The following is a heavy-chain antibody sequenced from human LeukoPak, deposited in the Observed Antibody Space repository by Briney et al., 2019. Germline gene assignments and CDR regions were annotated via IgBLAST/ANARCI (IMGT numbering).Heavy chain of an antibody. D-gene: IGHD3-10*02. V-gene: IGHV3-48*03. J-gene: IGHJ6*04. CDR3: XXXXXXMIGGV. CDR1: GFTXSXYE. Sequence: XXXSGFTXSXYEMNWVRQAPGKGLEWVSYISSSGSTIYYADSVKGRFTISRDNAKNSLYLQMNSLRAEDTAVYYXXXXXXXMIGGVWGKGTTVTISS. CDR2: ISSSGSTI.